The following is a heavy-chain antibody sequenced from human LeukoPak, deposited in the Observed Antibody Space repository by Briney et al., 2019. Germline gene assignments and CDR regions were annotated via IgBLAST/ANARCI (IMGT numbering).Heavy chain of an antibody. Sequence: GRSLRLSGAASGFAFSSYAMSWVRQAPGKGLEWVSAISGSGGSTYYADSVKGRFTISRDNSKNTLYLQMNSLRAEDTAVYYCARSRDGYNYLDYWGQGTLVTVSS. CDR2: ISGSGGST. CDR1: GFAFSSYA. D-gene: IGHD5-24*01. V-gene: IGHV3-23*01. J-gene: IGHJ4*02. CDR3: ARSRDGYNYLDY.